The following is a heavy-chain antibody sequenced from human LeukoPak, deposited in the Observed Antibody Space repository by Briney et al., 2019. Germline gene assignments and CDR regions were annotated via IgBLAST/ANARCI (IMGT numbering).Heavy chain of an antibody. CDR3: AREISKAAGLITIFGSDYYYGMDV. CDR2: INPSGGST. Sequence: ASVKVSCKASGGTFSSYAISWVRQAPGQGLEWMGIINPSGGSTSYAQKFQGRVTMTRDTSTSTVYMELSSLRSEDTAVYYCAREISKAAGLITIFGSDYYYGMDVWGQGTTVTVSS. J-gene: IGHJ6*02. CDR1: GGTFSSYA. V-gene: IGHV1-46*01. D-gene: IGHD3-3*01.